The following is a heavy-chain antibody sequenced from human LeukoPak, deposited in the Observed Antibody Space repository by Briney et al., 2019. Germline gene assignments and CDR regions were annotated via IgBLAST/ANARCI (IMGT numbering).Heavy chain of an antibody. D-gene: IGHD6-6*01. CDR2: IYTSGST. V-gene: IGHV4-4*09. CDR1: GGSIRSYY. Sequence: PETLSLTCTVSGGSIRSYYWSWIRQPPGKGLEWIGDIYTSGSTNYNPSLKSRVTISVDTSKNQFSLKLNSVTAADTAVYYCARFYGSSASYDPWGQGTLVTVSS. J-gene: IGHJ5*02. CDR3: ARFYGSSASYDP.